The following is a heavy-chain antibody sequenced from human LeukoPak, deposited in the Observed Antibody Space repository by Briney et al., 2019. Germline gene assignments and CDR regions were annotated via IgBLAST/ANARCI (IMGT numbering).Heavy chain of an antibody. V-gene: IGHV3-21*04. CDR2: ISPSSKYI. Sequence: GGSLRLSCAASGLTFSSYSMNWVRQAPGKGLEWVSSISPSSKYIYNADSVKGRFTISRDNAKNSLYLQMDSLRSEDTAVYYCARDQGGSPVGYWGQGTLVTVSS. CDR3: ARDQGGSPVGY. J-gene: IGHJ4*02. D-gene: IGHD5-12*01. CDR1: GLTFSSYS.